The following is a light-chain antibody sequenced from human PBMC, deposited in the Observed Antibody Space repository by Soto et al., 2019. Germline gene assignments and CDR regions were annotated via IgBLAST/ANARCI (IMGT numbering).Light chain of an antibody. J-gene: IGKJ5*01. Sequence: EIVMTQTPLSLSVTPGQPASISCKSSQSLLHSKGKTYLFWYLQNPGQPPQLLIYEVSHRFFRVAAMSSGFWSWRDFVLKVSRVEDQDVRVYYCIQRIHFPITFGQRTRLEIE. CDR3: IQRIHFPIT. CDR1: QSLLHSKGKTY. V-gene: IGKV2D-29*01. CDR2: EVS.